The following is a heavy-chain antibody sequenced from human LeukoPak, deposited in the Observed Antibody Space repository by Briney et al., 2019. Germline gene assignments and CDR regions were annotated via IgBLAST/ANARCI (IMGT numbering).Heavy chain of an antibody. CDR2: IYYSGST. V-gene: IGHV4-39*01. CDR3: QRTAYDILTGYYYWFDP. CDR1: GGSISSSRYY. D-gene: IGHD3-9*01. J-gene: IGHJ5*02. Sequence: SETLSLTCTVSGGSISSSRYYWAWIRQPPVKGLEWKGGIYYSGSTYYNPSLKSRVTISVDTSKNQFSLKLSSVTAADTAFFFWQRTAYDILTGYYYWFDPWGQGTLVTVSS.